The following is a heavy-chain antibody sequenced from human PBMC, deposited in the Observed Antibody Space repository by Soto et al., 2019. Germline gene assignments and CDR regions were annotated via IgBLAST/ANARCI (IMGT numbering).Heavy chain of an antibody. Sequence: QVQLVESGGGVVQPGRSLRLSCAASGFTFSSYAMHWVRQAPGKGLEWVAVISYDGSNKYYADSVKGRFTISRDNSKNTLYLQMNSLRAEDTAVYYCARDPGRTDFAEWTYYCDYWGQGTLVTVSS. CDR3: ARDPGRTDFAEWTYYCDY. V-gene: IGHV3-30-3*01. CDR1: GFTFSSYA. J-gene: IGHJ4*02. CDR2: ISYDGSNK. D-gene: IGHD3-3*01.